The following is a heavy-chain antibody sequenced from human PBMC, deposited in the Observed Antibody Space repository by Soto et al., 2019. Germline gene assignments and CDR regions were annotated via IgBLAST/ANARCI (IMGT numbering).Heavy chain of an antibody. J-gene: IGHJ4*02. CDR2: ISSNGGST. V-gene: IGHV3-64D*06. D-gene: IGHD3-22*01. Sequence: GSLRLSCSASGFTFSSYAMRWVRQAPGKGLEYVSAISSNGGSTYYADSVKGRFTISRDNSKNTLYLQMSSLRAEDTAVYYCVKVLKAPYYYDSSGYYSNFYWGQGTLVTVSS. CDR1: GFTFSSYA. CDR3: VKVLKAPYYYDSSGYYSNFY.